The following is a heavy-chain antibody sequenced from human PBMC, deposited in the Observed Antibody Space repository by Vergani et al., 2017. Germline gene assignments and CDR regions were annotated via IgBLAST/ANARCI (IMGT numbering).Heavy chain of an antibody. CDR3: AKANPRNSGYDYLYYYHAMDV. V-gene: IGHV3-23*01. D-gene: IGHD5-12*01. Sequence: EVQLLESGGDLVQPGGSLRLSCAASGFTFNHYAMNWVRQAPGKGLEWVSGISGSGGSTAYAGSVKGRFTISRDSSKNTRYLQMNSLSAGDTAVYYCAKANPRNSGYDYLYYYHAMDVGGKGTRVTVSS. J-gene: IGHJ6*04. CDR2: ISGSGGST. CDR1: GFTFNHYA.